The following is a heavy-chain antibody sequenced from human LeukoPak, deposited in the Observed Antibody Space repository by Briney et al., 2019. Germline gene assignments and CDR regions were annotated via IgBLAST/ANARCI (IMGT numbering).Heavy chain of an antibody. CDR3: ARDREGYCSGGSCYGTGFDY. CDR2: ISYDGSNK. D-gene: IGHD2-15*01. J-gene: IGHJ4*02. V-gene: IGHV3-30-3*01. Sequence: PGRSLRLSCAASGFTFSSYAMHWVRQALGKGLEWVAVISYDGSNKYYADSVNGRFTISRDNSKNTLYLQMNSLRAEDTAVYYCARDREGYCSGGSCYGTGFDYWGQGTLVTVSS. CDR1: GFTFSSYA.